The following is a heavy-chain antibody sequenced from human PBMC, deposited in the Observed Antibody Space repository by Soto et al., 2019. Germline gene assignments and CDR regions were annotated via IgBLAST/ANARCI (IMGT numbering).Heavy chain of an antibody. Sequence: ASVKVSCKASGYTFTSYAMHWVRQAPGQRLEWMGWINAGNGNTKYSQKFQGRVTITRDTSASTAYMELSSLRSEDTAVYYCARGRVATIIDYYYYYMVVWGKGTTVTVSS. V-gene: IGHV1-3*01. D-gene: IGHD5-12*01. CDR3: ARGRVATIIDYYYYYMVV. CDR2: INAGNGNT. CDR1: GYTFTSYA. J-gene: IGHJ6*03.